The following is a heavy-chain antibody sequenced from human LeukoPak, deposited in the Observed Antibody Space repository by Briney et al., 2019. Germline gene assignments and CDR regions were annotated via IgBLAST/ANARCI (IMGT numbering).Heavy chain of an antibody. CDR1: GFTFSSYW. V-gene: IGHV3-7*05. J-gene: IGHJ4*02. D-gene: IGHD6-13*01. CDR2: MNQGGRET. CDR3: ARIGCSRVFDY. Sequence: PGGSLRLSCAASGFTFSSYWMSWVRQAPGKGLEWVANMNQGGRETYYVASVKGRFTISRDNAKNLLYLQVCSLRAEDTAVYYCARIGCSRVFDYWGQGTLVTVSS.